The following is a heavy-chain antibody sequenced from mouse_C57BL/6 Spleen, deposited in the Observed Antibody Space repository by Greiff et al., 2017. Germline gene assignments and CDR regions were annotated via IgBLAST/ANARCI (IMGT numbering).Heavy chain of an antibody. CDR2: IDPSDSYT. CDR1: GYTFTSYW. Sequence: QVQLQQSGAELVMPGASVKLSCKASGYTFTSYWMHWVKQRPGQGLEWIGEIDPSDSYTNYNQKFKGKSTLTVDKSSSTAYMQLSSLTSEDSAVYYCARCGSNADFGYWGQGTTLTVSS. D-gene: IGHD1-1*01. V-gene: IGHV1-69*01. J-gene: IGHJ2*01. CDR3: ARCGSNADFGY.